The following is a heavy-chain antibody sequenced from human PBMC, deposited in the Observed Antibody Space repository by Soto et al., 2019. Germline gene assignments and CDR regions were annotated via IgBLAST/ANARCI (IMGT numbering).Heavy chain of an antibody. CDR3: GSRGVRAAAPNWLHP. J-gene: IGHJ5*02. D-gene: IGHD6-13*01. Sequence: SETLSLTCSVSGGSISSGSYYWGWIRQTPGRGLEWIASMYHGGTTYSNPSLKSLVTISVDTSKNQFSLRLTSVSAADTAVYFCGSRGVRAAAPNWLHPWGQGTLVTVSS. CDR2: MYHGGTT. CDR1: GGSISSGSYY. V-gene: IGHV4-39*01.